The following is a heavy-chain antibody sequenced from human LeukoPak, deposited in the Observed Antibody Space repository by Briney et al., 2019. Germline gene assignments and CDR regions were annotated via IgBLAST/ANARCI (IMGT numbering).Heavy chain of an antibody. CDR1: GGSISNYY. D-gene: IGHD3-16*01. J-gene: IGHJ4*02. CDR3: ARWLRLGDYFDY. Sequence: SETLSLTCTVSGGSISNYYWSWIRQPPGKGQEWIGSIYYSGSTYYNPSLKSRVTISVDTSKNQFSLKLSSVTAADTAVYYCARWLRLGDYFDYWGQGTLVTVSS. V-gene: IGHV4-59*05. CDR2: IYYSGST.